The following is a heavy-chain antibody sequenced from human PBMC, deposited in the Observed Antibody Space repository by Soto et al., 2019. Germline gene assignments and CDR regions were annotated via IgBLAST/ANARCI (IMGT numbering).Heavy chain of an antibody. CDR3: AKEPPGIAVAGTNY. J-gene: IGHJ4*02. V-gene: IGHV3-9*01. Sequence: GGSLRLSCAASGFTFDDYAMHWVRQAPGKGLEWVSGISWNSGSIGYADSVKGRFTISRDNAKNSLYLQMNSLRAEDTALYYCAKEPPGIAVAGTNYWGQGTLVTVSS. CDR1: GFTFDDYA. D-gene: IGHD6-19*01. CDR2: ISWNSGSI.